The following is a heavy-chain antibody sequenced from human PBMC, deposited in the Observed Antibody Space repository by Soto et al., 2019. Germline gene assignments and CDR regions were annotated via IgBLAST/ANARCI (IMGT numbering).Heavy chain of an antibody. J-gene: IGHJ6*02. V-gene: IGHV1-18*01. CDR2: ISAYNGNT. D-gene: IGHD6-19*01. CDR1: GYTFTSYG. Sequence: GASVKVSCKASGYTFTSYGISWVRQAPGQGLEWMGWISAYNGNTNYAQKLQGRVTMTTDTSTSTAYMELRSLRSDDTAVYYCAREQWLVARLRNDNYYYYGMDVWGQGTTVTVSS. CDR3: AREQWLVARLRNDNYYYYGMDV.